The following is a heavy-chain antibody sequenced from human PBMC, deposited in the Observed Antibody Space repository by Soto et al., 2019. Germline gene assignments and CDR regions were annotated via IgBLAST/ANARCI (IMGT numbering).Heavy chain of an antibody. J-gene: IGHJ4*02. CDR2: ISGDMSST. CDR3: ARGIGYSAQDY. CDR1: GFTFSDYW. D-gene: IGHD1-1*01. Sequence: GGSLRLSCAASGFTFSDYWMHWVRQVPGKGLVWVSRISGDMSSTNYADSVKGRFTISRDNAKNTLYVLMNSLRAEDTAVYYCARGIGYSAQDYWGQGTPVTVSS. V-gene: IGHV3-74*01.